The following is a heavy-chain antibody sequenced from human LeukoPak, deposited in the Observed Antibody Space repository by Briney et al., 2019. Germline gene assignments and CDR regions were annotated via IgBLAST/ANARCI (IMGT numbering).Heavy chain of an antibody. D-gene: IGHD6-13*01. CDR2: IYTSGST. CDR3: AKGTAAANYYYYGMDV. Sequence: PSETLSLTCTVSGGSISSYYWSWIRQPAGKGLEWIGRIYTSGSTNYNPSLKSRVTMSVDTSKNQFSLKLSSVTAADTAVYYCAKGTAAANYYYYGMDVWGQGTTVTVSS. V-gene: IGHV4-4*07. J-gene: IGHJ6*02. CDR1: GGSISSYY.